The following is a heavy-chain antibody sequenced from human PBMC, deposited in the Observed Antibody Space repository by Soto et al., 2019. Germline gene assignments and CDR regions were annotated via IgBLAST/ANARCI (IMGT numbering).Heavy chain of an antibody. CDR1: GYTFTVYY. J-gene: IGHJ4*02. CDR3: ARDLVKGGGSAGFDY. V-gene: IGHV1-2*02. CDR2: INPKSGGT. D-gene: IGHD1-26*01. Sequence: SVKVSCKASGYTFTVYYMHWVRQAPGQGLEWMGWINPKSGGTMYPQKFQGRVTMTWDTSISTAYMALTRLRSDDTAVYYCARDLVKGGGSAGFDYWGQGTLVTVSS.